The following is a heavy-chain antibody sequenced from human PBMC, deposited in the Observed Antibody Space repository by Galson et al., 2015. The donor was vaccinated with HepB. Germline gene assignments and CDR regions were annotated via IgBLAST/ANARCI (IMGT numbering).Heavy chain of an antibody. V-gene: IGHV3-73*01. Sequence: SLRLSCAASGFTFSGSAMHWVRQASGKGLEWVGRIRSKANSYATAYAASVKGRFTISRDDSKNTAYLQMNSLKTEDTAVYYCARVSRNRDGYNRGIGDVFDIWGQGTMVTVSS. CDR3: ARVSRNRDGYNRGIGDVFDI. D-gene: IGHD5-24*01. J-gene: IGHJ3*02. CDR2: IRSKANSYAT. CDR1: GFTFSGSA.